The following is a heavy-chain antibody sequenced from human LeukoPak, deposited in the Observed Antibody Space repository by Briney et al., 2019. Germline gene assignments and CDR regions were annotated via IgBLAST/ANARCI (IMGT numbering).Heavy chain of an antibody. V-gene: IGHV3-21*01. CDR2: ISSSSSYI. D-gene: IGHD6-6*01. CDR3: AKVLEQLVPDY. J-gene: IGHJ4*02. Sequence: PGGSLRLSCAASGFTFSNYGMNWVCQAPGKGLEWVSYISSSSSYIYYADSVKGRFTISRDNAKNSLYLQMNSLRAEDTAVYYCAKVLEQLVPDYWGQGTLVTVSS. CDR1: GFTFSNYG.